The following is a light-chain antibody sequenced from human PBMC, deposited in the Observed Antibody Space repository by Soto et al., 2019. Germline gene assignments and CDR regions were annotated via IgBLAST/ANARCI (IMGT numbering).Light chain of an antibody. CDR2: SAS. CDR3: QQADTFPWT. J-gene: IGKJ1*01. Sequence: QEEEKAPKLLIYSASALKRGVPSRFSGSGSGTDFALTVSSLQPEDFATYYCQQADTFPWTFGQGTKVDIK. V-gene: IGKV1D-12*01.